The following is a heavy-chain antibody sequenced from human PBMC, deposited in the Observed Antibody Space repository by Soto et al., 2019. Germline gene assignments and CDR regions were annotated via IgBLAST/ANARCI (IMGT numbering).Heavy chain of an antibody. V-gene: IGHV1-69*01. D-gene: IGHD2-8*02. CDR3: AKDVEGCTGGDT. J-gene: IGHJ5*02. Sequence: QVQLVQSGAEVKELGSSVKVSCKTSGGTFTTSSFVWVRQGPGQGLEWMGGIITIFSKTNFAPKFQGRVTFTADESTRTVYMDLSSLRSEEAAIYYCAKDVEGCTGGDTWGQGTLVTVSS. CDR1: GGTFTTSS. CDR2: IITIFSKT.